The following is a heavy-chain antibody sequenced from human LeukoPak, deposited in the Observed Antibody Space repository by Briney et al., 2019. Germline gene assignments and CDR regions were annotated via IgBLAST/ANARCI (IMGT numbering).Heavy chain of an antibody. CDR3: AKDLLTAITARPHN. Sequence: PGGSLRLSCAASGFTFSTFAMSWVRQAPGKGLEWVSAITGSGDSTSYADSVKGRFTISRDNSKNTLYLQMKSLRAEDTAVYYCAKDLLTAITARPHNWGQGNLVTVSS. V-gene: IGHV3-23*01. CDR1: GFTFSTFA. J-gene: IGHJ4*02. CDR2: ITGSGDST. D-gene: IGHD1-7*01.